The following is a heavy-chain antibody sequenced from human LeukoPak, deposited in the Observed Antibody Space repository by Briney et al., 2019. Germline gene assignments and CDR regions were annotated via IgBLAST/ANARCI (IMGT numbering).Heavy chain of an antibody. CDR1: GGSISSGSYY. CDR3: ARGDGGYFDSRYAFDI. Sequence: PSQTLSLTCTVSGGSISSGSYYWSWIRQPAGKGLEWIGRIYTSESTNYNPSLKSRVTISVDTSKNQFSLKLSSVTAADTAVYYCARGDGGYFDSRYAFDIWGQGTMVTVSS. V-gene: IGHV4-61*02. D-gene: IGHD3-9*01. CDR2: IYTSEST. J-gene: IGHJ3*02.